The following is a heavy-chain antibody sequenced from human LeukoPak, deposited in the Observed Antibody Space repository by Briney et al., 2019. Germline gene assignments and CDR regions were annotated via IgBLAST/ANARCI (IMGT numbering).Heavy chain of an antibody. CDR1: GDSISSYY. Sequence: PSETLSLTCTVSGDSISSYYWSWIRQPAGKGLEWIGRFHISGTTNYNPSLKSRVTLSIDTSKNHFSLKLSSVTAADTAVYYCAREGYYDFWSGYPFDYWGQGTLVTVSS. CDR2: FHISGTT. CDR3: AREGYYDFWSGYPFDY. J-gene: IGHJ4*02. V-gene: IGHV4-4*07. D-gene: IGHD3-3*01.